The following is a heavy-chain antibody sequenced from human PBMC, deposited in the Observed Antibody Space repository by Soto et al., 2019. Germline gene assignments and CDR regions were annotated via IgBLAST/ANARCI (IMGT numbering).Heavy chain of an antibody. D-gene: IGHD5-18*01. CDR1: EFSFGGYA. J-gene: IGHJ4*02. CDR2: ISGSGASA. Sequence: EVQLLESGGGLVQPGGSLRLSCAASEFSFGGYAMSWVRQAPGKGLEWVSSISGSGASAFYADSVRGRFTISRDNTRNTVSLQMNSLRAEDTALYYCAKGSRGYTTYYFGYWGQGTRITVSS. V-gene: IGHV3-23*01. CDR3: AKGSRGYTTYYFGY.